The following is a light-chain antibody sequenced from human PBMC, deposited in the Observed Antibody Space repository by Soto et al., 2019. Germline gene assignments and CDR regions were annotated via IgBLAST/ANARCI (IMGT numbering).Light chain of an antibody. Sequence: DIQMTQSPSSVSASVGDRVTITCRASQGLSSYLAWYQQKPGKAPKLLIYAASNLQSGAPSRFSGSVSGTDFTLTISSLQPEDFAAYFCLSGHSRPFGGGTKVEIK. V-gene: IGKV1-12*02. CDR3: LSGHSRP. CDR1: QGLSSY. CDR2: AAS. J-gene: IGKJ4*01.